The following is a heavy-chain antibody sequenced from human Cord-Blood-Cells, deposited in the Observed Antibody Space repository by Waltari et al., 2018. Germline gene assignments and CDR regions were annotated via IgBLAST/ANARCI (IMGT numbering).Heavy chain of an antibody. CDR3: AKDRVAARFRYYYGMDV. V-gene: IGHV3-23*01. J-gene: IGHJ6*02. D-gene: IGHD6-6*01. CDR2: ISGSGGST. CDR1: GFTFSIYA. Sequence: EVQLLESGGGLVQPGGSLRLACAASGFTFSIYAMRWVRQAPGKGLEWVSAISGSGGSTYYADSVKGRFTISRDNSKNTLYLQMNSLRAEDTAVYYCAKDRVAARFRYYYGMDVWGQGTTVTVSS.